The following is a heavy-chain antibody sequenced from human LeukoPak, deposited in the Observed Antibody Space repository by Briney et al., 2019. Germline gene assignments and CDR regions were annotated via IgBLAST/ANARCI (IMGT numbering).Heavy chain of an antibody. J-gene: IGHJ3*02. CDR3: AKTRSSGYYYFAFDI. Sequence: GGSLRLSCAASGFTFNDYAMQWVRQAPGKGLKWVSLISGDGSSTHYADSVKGRFTTSRDNTKNSLYLQMNSLRTEDTALYYCAKTRSSGYYYFAFDIWGQGTMVTVSS. D-gene: IGHD3-22*01. CDR1: GFTFNDYA. CDR2: ISGDGSST. V-gene: IGHV3-43*02.